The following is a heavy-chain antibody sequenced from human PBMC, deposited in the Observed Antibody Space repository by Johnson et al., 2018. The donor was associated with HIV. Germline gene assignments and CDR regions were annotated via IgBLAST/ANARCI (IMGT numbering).Heavy chain of an antibody. CDR1: GFTFSSYW. Sequence: VQLVESGGGVVQPGRSLRLSCLASGFTFSSYWMSWVRQAPGKGLEWVAFINADGSAKTYMDSARGRFTISRDNAENSLFLQIHSLRAEDTAVYYCVRDPGWGALDIWGHGTMVTVSS. CDR2: INADGSAK. J-gene: IGHJ3*02. CDR3: VRDPGWGALDI. D-gene: IGHD1-26*01. V-gene: IGHV3-7*03.